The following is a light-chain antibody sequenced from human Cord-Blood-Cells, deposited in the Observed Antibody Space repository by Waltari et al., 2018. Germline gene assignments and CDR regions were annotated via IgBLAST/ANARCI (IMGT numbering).Light chain of an antibody. J-gene: IGKJ1*01. V-gene: IGKV3-15*01. Sequence: EIVMTQPPATLSVSPGERATISFRASQSVSSNLAWYQQKPGQAPRLLIYGASTRATGIPARFSGSGSGTEFTLTISSLQSEDFAVYYCQQYNNWSRTFGQGTKVEIK. CDR2: GAS. CDR1: QSVSSN. CDR3: QQYNNWSRT.